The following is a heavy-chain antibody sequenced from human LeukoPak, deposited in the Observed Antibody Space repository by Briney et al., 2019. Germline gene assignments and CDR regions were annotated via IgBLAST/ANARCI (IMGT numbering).Heavy chain of an antibody. Sequence: SETLSLTCTVSGGSISSGGYYWSWIRQHPGKGLEWIGYIYYSGSTYCNPSLKSRVTISVDTSKNQFSLKLSSVTAADTAVYYCARDLRSSSSSGINYYGMDVWGQGTTVTVSS. V-gene: IGHV4-31*03. CDR2: IYYSGST. CDR1: GGSISSGGYY. CDR3: ARDLRSSSSSGINYYGMDV. J-gene: IGHJ6*02. D-gene: IGHD6-6*01.